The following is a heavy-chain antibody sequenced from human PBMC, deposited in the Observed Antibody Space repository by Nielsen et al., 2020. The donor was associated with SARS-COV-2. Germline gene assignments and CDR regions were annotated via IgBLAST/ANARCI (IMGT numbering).Heavy chain of an antibody. J-gene: IGHJ4*02. CDR2: INTNTGNP. Sequence: ASVKVSCKASGYTFTSYAMNWVRQAPGQGLEWMGWINTNTGNPTYAQGFTGRFVFSLDTSVSTAYLQITSLKAEDTAVYYCARGVAGTTTLGYYFDNWGQGTLVTVSS. V-gene: IGHV7-4-1*02. D-gene: IGHD1-1*01. CDR1: GYTFTSYA. CDR3: ARGVAGTTTLGYYFDN.